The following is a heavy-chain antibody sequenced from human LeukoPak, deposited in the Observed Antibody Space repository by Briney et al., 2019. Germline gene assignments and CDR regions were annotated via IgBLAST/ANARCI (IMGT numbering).Heavy chain of an antibody. J-gene: IGHJ4*02. CDR2: IRYDGSNK. Sequence: PGGSLRLSCAASGITFTRYWMSWVRQAPGKGLEWVAFIRYDGSNKYYADSVKGRFTISRDISKNTVYLQMNSLRAEDTAVYYCAKPLIIAATGEFDYWGQGTLVTVSS. CDR1: GITFTRYW. D-gene: IGHD6-13*01. CDR3: AKPLIIAATGEFDY. V-gene: IGHV3-30*02.